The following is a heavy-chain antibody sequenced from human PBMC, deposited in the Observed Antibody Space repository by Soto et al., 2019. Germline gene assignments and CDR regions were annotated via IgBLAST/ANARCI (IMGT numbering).Heavy chain of an antibody. CDR1: GVTFSNYA. V-gene: IGHV3-23*01. J-gene: IGHJ4*02. CDR2: LSGSGGTT. D-gene: IGHD3-10*01. CDR3: AKQRADYGSGADTFYFDS. Sequence: PGGSLILSWTVSGVTFSNYAMNWVRQAPGKGLEWVSSLSGSGGTTYYADSVKGRFIISRDNSKNTLYLLMNSLRAEDTALYYCAKQRADYGSGADTFYFDSWGQGALVNFAS.